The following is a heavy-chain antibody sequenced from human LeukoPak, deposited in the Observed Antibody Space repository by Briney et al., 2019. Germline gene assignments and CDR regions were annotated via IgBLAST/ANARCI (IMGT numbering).Heavy chain of an antibody. CDR1: GFTFSSYG. D-gene: IGHD1-26*01. V-gene: IGHV3-33*01. CDR2: IWYDGSNK. CDR3: ARDGIGIGELLIDY. J-gene: IGHJ4*02. Sequence: GGSLRLSCAASGFTFSSYGMHWVRQAPGKGLEWVAVIWYDGSNKYYADSVKGRFTISRDNSKNTLYLQMNSLRAEGTAVYYCARDGIGIGELLIDYWGQGTLVTVSS.